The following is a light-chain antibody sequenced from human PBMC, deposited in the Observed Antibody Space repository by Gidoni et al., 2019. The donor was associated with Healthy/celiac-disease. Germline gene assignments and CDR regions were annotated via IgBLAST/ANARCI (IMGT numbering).Light chain of an antibody. V-gene: IGLV2-18*02. J-gene: IGLJ2*01. Sequence: QSALTQPPYVSGLPGQSVTISCTGTRSDVGNYNRVSWYQQPPGTAPKLMIYEVSNRPSGVPDRFSGSKSGNTASLTISGLQAEDEAEYYCSSYTNSSTVVFGGGTKLTVL. CDR2: EVS. CDR1: RSDVGNYNR. CDR3: SSYTNSSTVV.